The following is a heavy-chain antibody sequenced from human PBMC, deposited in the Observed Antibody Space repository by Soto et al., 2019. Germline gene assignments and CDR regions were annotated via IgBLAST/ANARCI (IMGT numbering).Heavy chain of an antibody. CDR3: ARDALRNYYYYGMDV. CDR1: GFTFSSYS. CDR2: ISSSSSTI. V-gene: IGHV3-48*02. D-gene: IGHD2-15*01. J-gene: IGHJ6*02. Sequence: EVQLVESGGGLVQPGGSLRLSCAASGFTFSSYSMNWVRQAPGKGLEWVSYISSSSSTIYYADSVKGRFTISRDNAKNSRYLQMNSLRDEDTAVYYCARDALRNYYYYGMDVWGQGTTVTVSS.